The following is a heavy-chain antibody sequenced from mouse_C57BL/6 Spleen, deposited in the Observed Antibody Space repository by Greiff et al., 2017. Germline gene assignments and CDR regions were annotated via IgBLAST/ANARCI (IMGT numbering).Heavy chain of an antibody. Sequence: QVQLQQSGAELVKPGASVTISCKASGYAFSSYWMNWVKQRPGKGLEWIGQIYPGDGDTNYNGKFKGKATLTADKSSSTAYMQLSSLTSEDSAVYFCARGGIVGHFDYWGQGTTLTVSS. CDR3: ARGGIVGHFDY. CDR1: GYAFSSYW. CDR2: IYPGDGDT. V-gene: IGHV1-80*01. J-gene: IGHJ2*01.